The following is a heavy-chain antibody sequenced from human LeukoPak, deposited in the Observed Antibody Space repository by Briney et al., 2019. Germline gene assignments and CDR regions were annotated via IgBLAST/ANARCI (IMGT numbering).Heavy chain of an antibody. CDR3: ARGAGYSSGWFHDAFDI. CDR2: IGTAGDT. CDR1: GFTFSSYD. Sequence: PGGSLRLSCAASGFTFSSYDMHWVRQATGKGLEWVSAIGTAGDTYYPGSVKGRFTISRENAKNSLYLQMNSLRAGDTAVYYCARGAGYSSGWFHDAFDIWGQGTMVTVSS. V-gene: IGHV3-13*01. J-gene: IGHJ3*02. D-gene: IGHD6-19*01.